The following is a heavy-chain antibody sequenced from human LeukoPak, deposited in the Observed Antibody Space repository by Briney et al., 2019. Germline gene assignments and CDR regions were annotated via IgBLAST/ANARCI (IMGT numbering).Heavy chain of an antibody. D-gene: IGHD5-24*01. CDR1: GASISSNHY. CDR3: ARYKEEDGYNAKTIDY. CDR2: IHYRINT. Sequence: SETLSLTCTVSGASISSNHYWGWIRQPPGMGLEWIGSIHYRINTYYNPSLKSRLTISIDTSKNQFSLRLSSVTAADTAVYYCARYKEEDGYNAKTIDYWGQGALVTVSS. J-gene: IGHJ4*02. V-gene: IGHV4-39*01.